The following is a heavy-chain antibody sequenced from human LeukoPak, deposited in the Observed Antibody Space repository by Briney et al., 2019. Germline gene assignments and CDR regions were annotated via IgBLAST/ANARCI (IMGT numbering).Heavy chain of an antibody. CDR2: INHSGST. J-gene: IGHJ5*02. V-gene: IGHV4-34*01. CDR1: GGSFSGYY. CDR3: ATLVRGVIPSAVWFDP. Sequence: SETLSLTCAVYGGSFSGYYWSWIRQPPGKGLEWIGEINHSGSTNYNPSLKSRVTISVDTSKNQFSLKLSSVTAADTAVYYCATLVRGVIPSAVWFDPWGQGTLVTVSS. D-gene: IGHD3-10*01.